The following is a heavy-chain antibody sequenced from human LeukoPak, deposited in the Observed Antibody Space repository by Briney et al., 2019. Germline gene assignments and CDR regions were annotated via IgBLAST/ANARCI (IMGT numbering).Heavy chain of an antibody. CDR3: ARDAVTNDAFDI. V-gene: IGHV3-21*01. CDR1: GFTFSSYR. D-gene: IGHD4-17*01. J-gene: IGHJ3*02. Sequence: SGGSLRLSCAASGFTFSSYRMNWVSQAPGKGMEWVSSISSSSSYIYYADSVKGRFTISRDNAKNSLYLQMNSLRAEDTAVYYCARDAVTNDAFDIWGQGTMVTVSS. CDR2: ISSSSSYI.